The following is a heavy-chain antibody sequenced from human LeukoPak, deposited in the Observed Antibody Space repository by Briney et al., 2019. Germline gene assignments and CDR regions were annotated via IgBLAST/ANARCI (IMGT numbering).Heavy chain of an antibody. CDR2: MNPNSGNT. CDR1: GHTFTSYE. D-gene: IGHD6-6*01. J-gene: IGHJ5*02. CDR3: ARSVTTSSGFDP. Sequence: GASVKVSCKASGHTFTSYEINWVRQATGQGLEWMGWMNPNSGNTGYAQKFQGRVTITRNTSINTAYMELSSLRSEDTAVYYCARSVTTSSGFDPWGQGTLVTVSS. V-gene: IGHV1-8*03.